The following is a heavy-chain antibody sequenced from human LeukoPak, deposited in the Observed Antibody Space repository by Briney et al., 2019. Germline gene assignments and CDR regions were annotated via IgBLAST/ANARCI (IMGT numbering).Heavy chain of an antibody. J-gene: IGHJ4*02. Sequence: ASVKVSCKASGYTFTSYAMNWVRQAPGQGLEWMGWINPNSGGTNYAQKFQGRVTMTRDTSISTAYMELSRLRSDDTAVYYCARAWDDYYDSSGYPLDYWGQGTLVTVSS. D-gene: IGHD3-22*01. V-gene: IGHV1-2*02. CDR2: INPNSGGT. CDR3: ARAWDDYYDSSGYPLDY. CDR1: GYTFTSYA.